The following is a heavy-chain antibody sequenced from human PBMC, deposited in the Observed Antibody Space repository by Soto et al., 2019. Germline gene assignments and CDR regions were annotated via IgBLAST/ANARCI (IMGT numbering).Heavy chain of an antibody. CDR1: GYTFTSYG. Sequence: QVQLVQSGAEVKKPGASVKVSCKASGYTFTSYGISWVRQAPGQGLEWMGWISAYNGNTNYAQKLQGRVTMTTDTSTSTGYMELRSLSSDDTAVYYCARGGYCSGGSCYWFGGDYARGAFDIWGQGTMVTVSS. J-gene: IGHJ3*02. V-gene: IGHV1-18*01. CDR3: ARGGYCSGGSCYWFGGDYARGAFDI. D-gene: IGHD2-15*01. CDR2: ISAYNGNT.